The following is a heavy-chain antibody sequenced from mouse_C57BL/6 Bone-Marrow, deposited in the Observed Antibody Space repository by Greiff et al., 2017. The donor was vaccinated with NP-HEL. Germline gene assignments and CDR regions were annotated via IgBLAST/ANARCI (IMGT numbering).Heavy chain of an antibody. J-gene: IGHJ1*03. CDR2: INPSNGGT. Sequence: VQLQQPGTELVKPGASVKLSCKASGYTFTSYWMHWVKQRPGQGLEWIGNINPSNGGTNYNEKFKSKATLTVDKSSSTAYMDLSSLTSEDSAVYYCARSNLLWDEDWYFDVWGTGTTVTVSS. D-gene: IGHD2-1*01. CDR1: GYTFTSYW. V-gene: IGHV1-53*01. CDR3: ARSNLLWDEDWYFDV.